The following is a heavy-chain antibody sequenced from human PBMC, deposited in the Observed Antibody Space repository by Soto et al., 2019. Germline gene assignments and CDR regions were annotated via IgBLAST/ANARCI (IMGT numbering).Heavy chain of an antibody. Sequence: GGSLRLSCAASGFTVSSNYMSWVRQAPGKGLEWVSVIYSGGSTYYADSVKGRFTISRHNSKNTLYLQMNSLRAEDTAVYYCAREPTRRIVAGAGYWGQGTLVTVSS. J-gene: IGHJ4*02. V-gene: IGHV3-53*04. CDR3: AREPTRRIVAGAGY. D-gene: IGHD5-12*01. CDR2: IYSGGST. CDR1: GFTVSSNY.